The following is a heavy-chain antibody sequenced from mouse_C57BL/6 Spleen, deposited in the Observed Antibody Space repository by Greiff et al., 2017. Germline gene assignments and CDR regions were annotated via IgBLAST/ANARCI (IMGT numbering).Heavy chain of an antibody. Sequence: QVQLQQSGPELVKPGASVKISCKASGYSFTSYYIHWVKQRPGQGLEWIGWIYPGSGNTKYNEKFKGKATLTADTSSSTAYMQLSSLTSEDSAVYYCARGYYGSSYGAMDDWGQGTSVTVSS. CDR2: IYPGSGNT. CDR3: ARGYYGSSYGAMDD. D-gene: IGHD1-1*01. CDR1: GYSFTSYY. J-gene: IGHJ4*01. V-gene: IGHV1-66*01.